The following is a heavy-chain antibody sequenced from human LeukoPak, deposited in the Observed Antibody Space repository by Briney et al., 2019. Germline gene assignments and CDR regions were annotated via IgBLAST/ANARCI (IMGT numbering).Heavy chain of an antibody. CDR3: ASGGMVTNPWGQYQFDY. CDR1: GYTFTSYY. D-gene: IGHD5-24*01. CDR2: IIPILGTP. J-gene: IGHJ4*02. Sequence: ASVKVSCKASGYTFTSYYIHWVRQAPGQGLEWMGRIIPILGTPNYAQKFQGRVTITADKSTSTVSMELSSLRFEDTAVYYCASGGMVTNPWGQYQFDYWGQGTLVTVSS. V-gene: IGHV1-69*08.